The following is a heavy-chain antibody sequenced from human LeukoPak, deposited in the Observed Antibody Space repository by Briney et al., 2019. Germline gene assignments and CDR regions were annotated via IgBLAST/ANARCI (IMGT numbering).Heavy chain of an antibody. CDR2: IIPIFGTA. Sequence: ASVKVSCKASGGTFSSYAISWVRQAPGQGLEWMGGIIPIFGTANYAQKFQGRVTITTDESTSTAYMELSSLRSEDTAVYYCARDLGPSIAADGTHYFDYWGQGTLVTVSS. D-gene: IGHD6-13*01. CDR1: GGTFSSYA. CDR3: ARDLGPSIAADGTHYFDY. V-gene: IGHV1-69*05. J-gene: IGHJ4*02.